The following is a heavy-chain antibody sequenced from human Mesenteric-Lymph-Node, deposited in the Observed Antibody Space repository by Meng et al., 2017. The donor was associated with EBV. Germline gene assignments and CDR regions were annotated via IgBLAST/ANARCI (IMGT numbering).Heavy chain of an antibody. CDR1: GYTFTNFD. D-gene: IGHD3-22*01. V-gene: IGHV1-8*01. CDR2: MNPNSGNT. Sequence: QGRLVQFGAGVKKPGASVKVSCKASGYTFTNFDINWVRQATGQGLEWMGWMNPNSGNTGYGQKFQGRVTLTWNTSISTAYMEVSSLRSEDTAVYYCARVGDYFDSSGWNYWGQGTLVTVSS. J-gene: IGHJ4*02. CDR3: ARVGDYFDSSGWNY.